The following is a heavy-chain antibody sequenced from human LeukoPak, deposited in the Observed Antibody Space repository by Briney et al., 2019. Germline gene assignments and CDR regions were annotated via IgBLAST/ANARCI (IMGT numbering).Heavy chain of an antibody. D-gene: IGHD2-2*01. CDR3: ARSLRHCTSTSCPARWLDP. Sequence: SVKVSCKASGGTFSSYAISWVRQAPGQGLEWMGRIIPILGIANYAQKFQGRVTITADKSTSTAYMELSSLRSEDTAVYYCARSLRHCTSTSCPARWLDPWGQGTLVTVSS. CDR1: GGTFSSYA. V-gene: IGHV1-69*04. J-gene: IGHJ5*02. CDR2: IIPILGIA.